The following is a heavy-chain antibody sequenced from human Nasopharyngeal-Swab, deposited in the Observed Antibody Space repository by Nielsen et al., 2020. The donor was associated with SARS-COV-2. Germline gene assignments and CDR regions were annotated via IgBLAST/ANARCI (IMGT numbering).Heavy chain of an antibody. J-gene: IGHJ6*02. CDR3: ARGGTYYDFWSGYYNYYYGMDV. CDR2: ISYDGSNK. D-gene: IGHD3-3*01. V-gene: IGHV3-30*03. CDR1: GFTFSSYG. Sequence: SLKISCAASGFTFSSYGMHWVRQAPGKGLEWVAVISYDGSNKYYADSVKGRFTISRDNAKHSLYLQMNSLRAEDTAVYYCARGGTYYDFWSGYYNYYYGMDVWGQGTTVTVSS.